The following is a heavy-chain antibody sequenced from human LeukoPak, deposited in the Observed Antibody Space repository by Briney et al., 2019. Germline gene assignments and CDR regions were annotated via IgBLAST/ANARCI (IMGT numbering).Heavy chain of an antibody. CDR1: GFTFSTYA. D-gene: IGHD3-10*01. CDR3: VKADRGWGGITKD. V-gene: IGHV3-23*01. J-gene: IGHJ4*02. Sequence: GGSLRLSCAASGFTFSTYAMSWVRQAPGKGLEWVSAIGGSGDFTYYAEYVRGRFTISRDNSKKTLYLQMNSLRADDTAVYYCVKADRGWGGITKDWGQGTLVTVSS. CDR2: IGGSGDFT.